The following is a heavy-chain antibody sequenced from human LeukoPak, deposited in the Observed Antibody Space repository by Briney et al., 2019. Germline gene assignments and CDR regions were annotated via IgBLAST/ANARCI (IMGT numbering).Heavy chain of an antibody. D-gene: IGHD5-12*01. CDR1: GFSFSSYS. CDR3: VSPTADYPFLYYFDS. Sequence: AGGSLRLSCAASGFSFSSYSMHWVRQAPGKGLEWVAVISSDGNSKNFALSVKGRFAISRDNSKNTLFLQMNNLRSEDTALYYCVSPTADYPFLYYFDSWGQGTLVTVPS. J-gene: IGHJ4*02. V-gene: IGHV3-30*09. CDR2: ISSDGNSK.